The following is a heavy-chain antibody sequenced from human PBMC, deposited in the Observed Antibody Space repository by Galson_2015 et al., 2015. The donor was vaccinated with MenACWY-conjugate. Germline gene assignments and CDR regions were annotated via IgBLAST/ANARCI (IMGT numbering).Heavy chain of an antibody. Sequence: SLRLSCAASGFTLGDIHMSWIRQAPGKGLEWVSYITSSGSYIKYADSVKGRFTISRDNAKNSLYLQMNSLRAEDTAVYYCARDSSSSRSFDYWGQGTLVTVSS. V-gene: IGHV3-11*06. CDR1: GFTLGDIH. CDR2: ITSSGSYI. D-gene: IGHD6-13*01. CDR3: ARDSSSSRSFDY. J-gene: IGHJ4*02.